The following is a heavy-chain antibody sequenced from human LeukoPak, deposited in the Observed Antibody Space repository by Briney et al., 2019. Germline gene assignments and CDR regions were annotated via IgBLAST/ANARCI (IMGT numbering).Heavy chain of an antibody. CDR3: ARAYGSGSYTLLFFDY. V-gene: IGHV1-46*01. Sequence: ASVKDSCKASGYTFTSYYMHWVRQAPGQGLVWMGIINPSGGSTSYAQKFQGRVTMTRDTSTSTVYMELSSLRSEDTAVYYCARAYGSGSYTLLFFDYWGQGTLVTVSS. D-gene: IGHD3-10*01. CDR1: GYTFTSYY. J-gene: IGHJ4*02. CDR2: INPSGGST.